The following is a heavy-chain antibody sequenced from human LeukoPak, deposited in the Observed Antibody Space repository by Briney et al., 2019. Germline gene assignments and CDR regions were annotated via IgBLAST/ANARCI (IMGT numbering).Heavy chain of an antibody. CDR3: ASGVRGVIIPTSFDY. D-gene: IGHD3-10*01. V-gene: IGHV1-69*13. CDR2: IIPIFGTA. Sequence: GASVKVSCKASGGTFSSYAISWVRQAPGQGLERMGGIIPIFGTANYAQKFQGRGTITADESTSTAYMELSSLRSEDTAVYYCASGVRGVIIPTSFDYWGKGTLVTVSS. J-gene: IGHJ4*02. CDR1: GGTFSSYA.